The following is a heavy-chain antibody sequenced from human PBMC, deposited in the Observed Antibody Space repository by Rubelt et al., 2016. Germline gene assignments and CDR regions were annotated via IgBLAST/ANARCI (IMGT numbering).Heavy chain of an antibody. CDR2: VFHDGTT. J-gene: IGHJ5*02. CDR3: TRIFGVVVNDPLRFDP. Sequence: QVQLQESGPRLVKPSGTLSLTCGVSGASLTSSNWWSWVRQPPGRGLEWIGEVFHDGTTYYNPSLKSRVTISVDKSKNQFSLRLSSVTAADTAVYYCTRIFGVVVNDPLRFDPWGQGILVTVSS. CDR1: GASLTSSNW. V-gene: IGHV4-4*02. D-gene: IGHD3-3*01.